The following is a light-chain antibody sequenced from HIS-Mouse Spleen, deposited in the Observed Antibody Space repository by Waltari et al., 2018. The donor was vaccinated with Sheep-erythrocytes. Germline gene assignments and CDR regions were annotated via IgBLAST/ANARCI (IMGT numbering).Light chain of an antibody. V-gene: IGKV1-5*03. CDR1: QSISSW. CDR3: QQYNSYPLT. J-gene: IGKJ4*01. Sequence: DIQMTQSPSTLSASVGDRVTITCRASQSISSWLAWYQQKPGKAPKLLIYKASSLESGVPSRFIVSGSWTEFTLTISSLQPDDFATYYCQQYNSYPLTFGGGTKVEIK. CDR2: KAS.